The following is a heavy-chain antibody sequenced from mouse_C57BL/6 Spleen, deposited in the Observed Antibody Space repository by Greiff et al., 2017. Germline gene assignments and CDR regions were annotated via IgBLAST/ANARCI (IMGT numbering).Heavy chain of an antibody. CDR1: GYAFSSSW. V-gene: IGHV1-82*01. D-gene: IGHD4-1*01. CDR2: IYPGDGDT. CDR3: ARSLTGYFDV. J-gene: IGHJ1*03. Sequence: VHLVESGPELVKPGASVKISCKASGYAFSSSWMNWGKQRPGKGLEWIGRIYPGDGDTNYNGKFKGKATLTADKSSSTAYMQLSSLTSEDSAVYFCARSLTGYFDVWGTGTTVTVSS.